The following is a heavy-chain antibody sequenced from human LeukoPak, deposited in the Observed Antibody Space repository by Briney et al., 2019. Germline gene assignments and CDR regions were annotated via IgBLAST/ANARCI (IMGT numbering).Heavy chain of an antibody. CDR3: ARSREYSYGSLRFDY. CDR1: GFTFSSYG. J-gene: IGHJ4*02. CDR2: ISYDGPNK. D-gene: IGHD5-18*01. V-gene: IGHV3-30*03. Sequence: GGSLRLSCAASGFTFSSYGMHWVRQAPGKGLEWVAVISYDGPNKYYADSVKGRFTISRDNSKNTLYLQMNSLRAEDTAVYYCARSREYSYGSLRFDYWGQGTLVTVSS.